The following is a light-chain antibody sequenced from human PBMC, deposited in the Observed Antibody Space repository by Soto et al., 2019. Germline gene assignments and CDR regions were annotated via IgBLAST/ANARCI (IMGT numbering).Light chain of an antibody. Sequence: QSVLTQPPSASGTPGQRVTISCSGTTSNVGGNTVNSFQQVPGTARKLLIYRNNERPPAGPDRCSGCQSGTPAPLAISGLEAGEEVGDYYMAWDDSVRDPGFGGGTQLTVL. CDR2: RNN. V-gene: IGLV1-44*01. CDR3: MAWDDSVRDPG. J-gene: IGLJ2*01. CDR1: TSNVGGNT.